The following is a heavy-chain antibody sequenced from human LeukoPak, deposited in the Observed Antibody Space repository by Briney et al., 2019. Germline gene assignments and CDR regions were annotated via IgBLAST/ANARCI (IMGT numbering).Heavy chain of an antibody. CDR2: INHSGST. Sequence: SETLSLTCAVYGGSFSGYYWSWIRQPPEKGLEWIGEINHSGSTNYNPSLKSRVTISVDTSKNQFSLKLSSVTAADTAVYYCARGLWFGELLSNWFDPWGQGTLVTVSS. V-gene: IGHV4-34*01. CDR1: GGSFSGYY. D-gene: IGHD3-10*01. J-gene: IGHJ5*02. CDR3: ARGLWFGELLSNWFDP.